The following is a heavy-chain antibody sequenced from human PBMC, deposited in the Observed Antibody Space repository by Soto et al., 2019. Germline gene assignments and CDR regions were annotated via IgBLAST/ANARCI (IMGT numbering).Heavy chain of an antibody. D-gene: IGHD2-21*02. CDR2: IFSSGST. J-gene: IGHJ5*02. CDR3: ARDQGVVVTADNWFDP. Sequence: SETMSLTCTVSGGSLTDYSWVWIRQPAGKGLEWIGRIFSSGSTNYNPSLKGRITMSLDTSKNQFSLKLNSATATDTAVYFCARDQGVVVTADNWFDPWGQGILVTVSS. V-gene: IGHV4-4*07. CDR1: GGSLTDYS.